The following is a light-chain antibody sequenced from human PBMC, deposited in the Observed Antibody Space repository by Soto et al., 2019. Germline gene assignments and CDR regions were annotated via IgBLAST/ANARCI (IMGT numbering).Light chain of an antibody. V-gene: IGKV3-11*01. CDR1: QSVSSY. J-gene: IGKJ5*01. CDR3: QQRSNWPIT. Sequence: EIVLTQSPATLSLSPGERATLSCRASQSVSSYLAWYQQKPGQAPRLLIYDASNRATGIPARFSGSESGPDFTLTISSLEPEDFAVYYCQQRSNWPITFGQGTRLEIK. CDR2: DAS.